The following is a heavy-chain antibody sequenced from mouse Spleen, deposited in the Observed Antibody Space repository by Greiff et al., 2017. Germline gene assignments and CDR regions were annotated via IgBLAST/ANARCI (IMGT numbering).Heavy chain of an antibody. D-gene: IGHD1-1*01. Sequence: VQLQESGAELAKPGASVKLSCKASGYIFTSYWMHWVKQRPGQGLEWIGYINPSSGYTKYNQKFKDKATLTADKSSSTAYMQLSSLTYEDSAVYYCARSRLRWYFDVWGAGTTVTVSS. CDR1: GYIFTSYW. V-gene: IGHV1-7*01. J-gene: IGHJ1*01. CDR3: ARSRLRWYFDV. CDR2: INPSSGYT.